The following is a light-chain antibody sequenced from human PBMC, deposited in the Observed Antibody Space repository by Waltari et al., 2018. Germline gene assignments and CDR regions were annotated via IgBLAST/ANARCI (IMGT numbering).Light chain of an antibody. V-gene: IGKV4-1*01. J-gene: IGKJ2*01. Sequence: DIVMTQSPDSLAVSLGERATINCKSSQNVLYSSNNNNYFAWYQQKPGQSPNLLIYWASTRESGVPDRFSGSGSGTDFTLTISSLQAEDVAVYYCQQYYSTPYTFGQGTKLEIK. CDR2: WAS. CDR1: QNVLYSSNNNNY. CDR3: QQYYSTPYT.